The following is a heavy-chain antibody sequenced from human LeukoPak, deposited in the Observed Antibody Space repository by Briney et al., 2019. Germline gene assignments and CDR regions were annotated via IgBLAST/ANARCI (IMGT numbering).Heavy chain of an antibody. CDR2: IYYGGRT. D-gene: IGHD5-18*01. CDR3: STPGHRGYNYGYKYFDY. Sequence: PSETLSLTCAVYGGSFSSYYWGGIRQPPGKGLEGIGGIYYGGRTYYSPSLKSRVTISLDTSKNQFSPKLSSVTATDADVYYCSTPGHRGYNYGYKYFDYWGQGTLVTVSS. CDR1: GGSFSSYY. V-gene: IGHV4-39*01. J-gene: IGHJ4*02.